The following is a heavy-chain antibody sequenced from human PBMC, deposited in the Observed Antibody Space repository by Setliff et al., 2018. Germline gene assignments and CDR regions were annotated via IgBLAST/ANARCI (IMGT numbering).Heavy chain of an antibody. CDR1: GGSFDSDV. J-gene: IGHJ4*02. V-gene: IGHV1-69*13. Sequence: SVKVSCKASGGSFDSDVITWVRQAPGQGLEWMGRLIPNLGKTNYAESFQGRVLITADRSTNTVQMQLSSLRSEDTAIYYCASELRSPFWYFDYWGQGSLVTVSS. CDR3: ASELRSPFWYFDY. CDR2: LIPNLGKT. D-gene: IGHD3-16*01.